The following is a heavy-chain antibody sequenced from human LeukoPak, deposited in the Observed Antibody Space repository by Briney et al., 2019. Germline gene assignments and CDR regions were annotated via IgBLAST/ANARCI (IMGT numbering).Heavy chain of an antibody. J-gene: IGHJ5*02. CDR2: INPNSGGT. D-gene: IGHD5-12*01. CDR3: AREKYSGYDSNSPPWFDP. V-gene: IGHV1-2*02. CDR1: GYTFTGYY. Sequence: VASVKVSCKASGYTFTGYYMHWVRQAPGQGLEWMGWINPNSGGTNYAQKFQGRVTMTRDTSISTAYMELSRLRSDDTAVYYCAREKYSGYDSNSPPWFDPWGQGTLVTVSS.